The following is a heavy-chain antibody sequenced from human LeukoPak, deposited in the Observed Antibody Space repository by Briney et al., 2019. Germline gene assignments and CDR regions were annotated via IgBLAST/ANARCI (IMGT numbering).Heavy chain of an antibody. Sequence: GASVKVSCKASGYTFSSYAIHWVRQAPGQRLEWTGWINAGNGNTKYSQKFQGRVIITRDTSASTVYMELSSLRSEDTAVYYCAAAVYGDYSGFDYWAREPWSPSPQ. J-gene: IGHJ4*02. D-gene: IGHD4-17*01. V-gene: IGHV1-3*01. CDR1: GYTFSSYA. CDR2: INAGNGNT. CDR3: AAAVYGDYSGFDY.